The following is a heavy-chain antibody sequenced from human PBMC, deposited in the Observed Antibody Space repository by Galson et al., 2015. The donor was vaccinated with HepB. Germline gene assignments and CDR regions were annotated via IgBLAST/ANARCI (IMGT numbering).Heavy chain of an antibody. J-gene: IGHJ6*03. CDR2: LNPSGGST. D-gene: IGHD3-3*01. V-gene: IGHV1-46*01. CDR3: VRSIFGVEQDPRDNYYYYMDV. Sequence: SVKVSCKASGYTFTSYSMHWVRQAPGQRLEWMGILNPSGGSTSYAQKFQGRVTMTRDTSTSTVYMELSSLRSEDTAVYYCVRSIFGVEQDPRDNYYYYMDVWGKGTTVTVSS. CDR1: GYTFTSYS.